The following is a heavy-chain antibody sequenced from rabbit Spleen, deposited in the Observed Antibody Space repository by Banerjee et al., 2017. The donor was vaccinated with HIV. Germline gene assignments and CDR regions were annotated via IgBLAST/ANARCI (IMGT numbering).Heavy chain of an antibody. D-gene: IGHD8-1*01. CDR2: IYTGSCGSP. Sequence: QSLEESGGALVKPEGSLTLTCTASGFSFSSSHYMCWVRQAPGKGLEWLGCIYTGSCGSPDYASWAKGLFTISKTSSTTVTLQMTSLTAADTATYFCARSDSGINYSFDLWGPGTLVTVS. J-gene: IGHJ4*01. V-gene: IGHV1S40*01. CDR1: GFSFSSSHY. CDR3: ARSDSGINYSFDL.